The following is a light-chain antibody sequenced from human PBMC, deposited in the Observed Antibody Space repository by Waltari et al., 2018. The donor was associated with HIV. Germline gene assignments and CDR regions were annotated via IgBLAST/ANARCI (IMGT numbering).Light chain of an antibody. J-gene: IGLJ3*02. CDR2: LNSDGSH. CDR3: QTWGTGIRV. Sequence: QLVLTQSPSASASLGASVKLTCTLSSGHSSYAIAWHQQQPEKGPRYLMNLNSDGSHSTGDGIPGRFSGSSSGAERYLTISSLQSEDEADYDCQTWGTGIRVFGGGTKLTVL. CDR1: SGHSSYA. V-gene: IGLV4-69*01.